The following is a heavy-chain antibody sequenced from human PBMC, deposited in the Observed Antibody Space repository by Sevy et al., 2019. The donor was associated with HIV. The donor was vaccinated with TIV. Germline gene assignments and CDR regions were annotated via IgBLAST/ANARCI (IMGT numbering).Heavy chain of an antibody. D-gene: IGHD4-17*01. V-gene: IGHV3-33*01. CDR2: IWFDGSNT. CDR1: GFTFSTYG. J-gene: IGHJ4*02. CDR3: ARDLEFYDYGDYGPAFMPDY. Sequence: GGSLRLSCAASGFTFSTYGMHWVRQAPGKGLEWVAVIWFDGSNTYYADSVKGRFTISRDIAKNTLHLQMNSLRVDDTAVYYGARDLEFYDYGDYGPAFMPDYWGQGTLVTVSS.